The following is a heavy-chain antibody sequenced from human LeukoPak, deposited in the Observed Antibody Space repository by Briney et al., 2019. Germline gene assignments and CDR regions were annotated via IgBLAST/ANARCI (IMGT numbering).Heavy chain of an antibody. J-gene: IGHJ4*02. Sequence: ASVKVSCKASGYTLTSYGISWLRQPPGQGLGWMGWISPYNVNTNYAQKLQGRVTMTTDTSTSTAYMELRSLRSDDTAVYYCARGGSLGDIVVVVAATSFDYWGQGTLVTVSS. CDR1: GYTLTSYG. V-gene: IGHV1-18*01. CDR2: ISPYNVNT. D-gene: IGHD2-15*01. CDR3: ARGGSLGDIVVVVAATSFDY.